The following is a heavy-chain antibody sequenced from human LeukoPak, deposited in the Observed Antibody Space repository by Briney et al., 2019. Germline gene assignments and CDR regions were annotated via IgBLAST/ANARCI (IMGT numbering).Heavy chain of an antibody. V-gene: IGHV3-53*01. CDR3: AKWGGSREDY. CDR2: IYSGGST. D-gene: IGHD3-16*01. Sequence: GGSLRLSCAASGFTVSSNYMTWVRQAPGKGLEWVSIIYSGGSTYYADSLKGRFTISRDNSKNTLYLQMNSLRAEDTAVYYCAKWGGSREDYWGQGTLVTVSS. CDR1: GFTVSSNY. J-gene: IGHJ4*02.